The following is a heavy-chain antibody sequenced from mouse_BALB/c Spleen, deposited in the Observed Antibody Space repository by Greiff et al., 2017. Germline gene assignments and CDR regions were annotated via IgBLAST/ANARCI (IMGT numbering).Heavy chain of an antibody. CDR1: GFSLTSYG. CDR2: IWAGGST. D-gene: IGHD1-1*01. CDR3: ARDNYGSRGAMDY. Sequence: VQLVESGPGLVAPSQSLSITCTVSGFSLTSYGVHWVRQPPGKGLEWLGVIWAGGSTNYNSALMSRLSISKDNSKSQVFLKMNSLQTDDTAMYYCARDNYGSRGAMDYWGQGTSVTVSS. V-gene: IGHV2-9*02. J-gene: IGHJ4*01.